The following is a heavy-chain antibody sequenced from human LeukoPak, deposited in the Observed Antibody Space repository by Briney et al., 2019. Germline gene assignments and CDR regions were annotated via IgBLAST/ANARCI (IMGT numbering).Heavy chain of an antibody. V-gene: IGHV4-39*07. CDR1: GGSVRTTSYY. Sequence: PSETLSLTCSVSGGSVRTTSYYWGWIRQPPGKGLEWIGSVYSGGSTYYNASLKSRITISVDTSKRQFSLRMNSVTAADTAVYFCAGYYSSIYGMDVWGQGTSVTVSS. CDR2: VYSGGST. D-gene: IGHD3-3*01. CDR3: AGYYSSIYGMDV. J-gene: IGHJ6*02.